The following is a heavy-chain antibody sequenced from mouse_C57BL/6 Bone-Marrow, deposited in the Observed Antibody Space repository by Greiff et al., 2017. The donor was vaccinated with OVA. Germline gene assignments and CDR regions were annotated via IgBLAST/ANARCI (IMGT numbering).Heavy chain of an antibody. CDR1: GFTFSSYG. CDR3: ARAYYSRDY. CDR2: ISSGGSYT. Sequence: DVKLVESGGDLVKPGGSLKLSCAASGFTFSSYGMSWVRQTPDKRLEWVANISSGGSYTYSTDSVKGRFTISSDKAKNTLYLQMRSLKSEDTSMYYCARAYYSRDYWGQGTTLTVSS. J-gene: IGHJ2*01. D-gene: IGHD2-5*01. V-gene: IGHV5-6*02.